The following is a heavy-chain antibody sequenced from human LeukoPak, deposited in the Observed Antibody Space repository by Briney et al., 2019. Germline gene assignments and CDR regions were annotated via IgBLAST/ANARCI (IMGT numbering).Heavy chain of an antibody. V-gene: IGHV4-34*01. CDR2: INHSGST. CDR3: ARSQVTRITMI. CDR1: GGSFSGYY. J-gene: IGHJ3*02. D-gene: IGHD3-10*01. Sequence: SETRSLTCAVYGGSFSGYYWSWIRQPPGKGLEWIGEINHSGSTNYNPSLKSRVTISVDTSKNQFSLKLSSVTAADTAVYYCARSQVTRITMIWGQGTMVTVSS.